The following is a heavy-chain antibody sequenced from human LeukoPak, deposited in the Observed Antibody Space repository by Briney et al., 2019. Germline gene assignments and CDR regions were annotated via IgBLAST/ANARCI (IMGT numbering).Heavy chain of an antibody. Sequence: GGSLTLSCAASRYTFEDYGMSWVRQAPGKGLEWVSGINWNGGRKGYADSVKGRFTISRDNAKNSLYLQMNSLRAEDTALYCGATRGGGSYSEANVDYWGQGTLVSVCS. CDR1: RYTFEDYG. D-gene: IGHD1-26*01. CDR3: ATRGGGSYSEANVDY. J-gene: IGHJ4*02. V-gene: IGHV3-20*04. CDR2: INWNGGRK.